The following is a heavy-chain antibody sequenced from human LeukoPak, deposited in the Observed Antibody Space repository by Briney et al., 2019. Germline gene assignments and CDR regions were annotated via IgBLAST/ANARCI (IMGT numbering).Heavy chain of an antibody. CDR2: INAGNGNT. CDR1: GYTFTNYA. J-gene: IGHJ4*02. CDR3: ARDLAVTTPYFDC. V-gene: IGHV1-3*01. D-gene: IGHD4-17*01. Sequence: ASVKVSCKASGYTFTNYAIHWVRQAPGQSLEWMGWINAGNGNTKYSQKFQGRVTITRDTSASTAYMELSSLRSEDTAVYYCARDLAVTTPYFDCWGQGTLVTVSS.